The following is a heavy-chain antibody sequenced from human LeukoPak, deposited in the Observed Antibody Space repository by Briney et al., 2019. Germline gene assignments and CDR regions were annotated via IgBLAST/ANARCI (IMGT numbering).Heavy chain of an antibody. J-gene: IGHJ4*02. Sequence: PGGSLRLSCAASGFTFSSYSMNWVRQAPGKGLEWVSSISSSSSYIYYADSVKGRFTISRDNAKNSLYLQMNSLRAEDTAVYYCARDRYYDSWSGSPFDYWGQGTLVTVSS. D-gene: IGHD3-3*01. CDR1: GFTFSSYS. CDR2: ISSSSSYI. V-gene: IGHV3-21*01. CDR3: ARDRYYDSWSGSPFDY.